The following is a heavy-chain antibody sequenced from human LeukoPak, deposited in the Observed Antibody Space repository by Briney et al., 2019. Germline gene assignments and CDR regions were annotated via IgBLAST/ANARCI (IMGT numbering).Heavy chain of an antibody. CDR2: IYSGGST. Sequence: GGSVRLSCAASGFTFSNFGLNWVRQAPGKGLEWVSVIYSGGSTYYADSVKGRFTISRDNSKNTLYLQMNSLRAEDTAVYYCARSGELLSFDYWGQGTLVTVSS. CDR3: ARSGELLSFDY. CDR1: GFTFSNFG. V-gene: IGHV3-66*01. D-gene: IGHD1-26*01. J-gene: IGHJ4*02.